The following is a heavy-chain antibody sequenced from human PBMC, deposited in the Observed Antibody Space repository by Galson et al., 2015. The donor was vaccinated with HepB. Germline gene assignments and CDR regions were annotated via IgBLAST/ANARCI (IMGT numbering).Heavy chain of an antibody. V-gene: IGHV3-23*01. CDR3: AKVSHYYDSSGYHDY. CDR2: ISGSGGST. J-gene: IGHJ4*02. CDR1: GFTFSSYA. D-gene: IGHD3-22*01. Sequence: SLRLSCAASGFTFSSYAMSWVRQAPGKGLEWVSAISGSGGSTYYADSVKGRFTISRDNSKNTLYLQMNSLRAEDTAVYYCAKVSHYYDSSGYHDYWGQGTLVTVSS.